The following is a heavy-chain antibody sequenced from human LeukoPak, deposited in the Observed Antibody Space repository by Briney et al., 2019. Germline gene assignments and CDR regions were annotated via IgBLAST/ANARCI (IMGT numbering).Heavy chain of an antibody. CDR1: GDSISSSY. V-gene: IGHV4-59*01. CDR2: IYFTGIT. Sequence: PSETLSLTCTVSGDSISSSYWSWIRQPPGKELEWIGYIYFTGITNYHPSLRSRVTMSLDTSKNQFSLKLNSVTAADTAVYYCARSSGAFDYWGQGALVTVSS. J-gene: IGHJ4*02. CDR3: ARSSGAFDY.